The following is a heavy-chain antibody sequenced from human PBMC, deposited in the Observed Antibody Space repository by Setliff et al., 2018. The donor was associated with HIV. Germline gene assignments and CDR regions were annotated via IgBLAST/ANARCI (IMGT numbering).Heavy chain of an antibody. CDR1: GYTFTGYY. V-gene: IGHV1-2*02. CDR3: ARGFFDSSGRGELGDY. CDR2: INPNSGGT. D-gene: IGHD3-22*01. J-gene: IGHJ4*02. Sequence: GASVKVSCKASGYTFTGYYMHWLRQAPGQGLEWMGWINPNSGGTKYAQKFQGRVTMTRDTSISTAYMELNRLGSDDTAVYYCARGFFDSSGRGELGDYWGQGTLVTVSS.